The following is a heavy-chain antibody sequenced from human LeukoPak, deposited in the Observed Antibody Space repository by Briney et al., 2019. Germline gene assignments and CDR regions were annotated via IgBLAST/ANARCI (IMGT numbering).Heavy chain of an antibody. D-gene: IGHD5-18*01. CDR3: ARTTEGGYTYDYFYYYYMDV. CDR2: IYYSGST. V-gene: IGHV4-59*01. J-gene: IGHJ6*03. CDR1: GGSFSGYY. Sequence: PSETLSLTCAVYGGSFSGYYWSWIRQPPGKGLEWIGYIYYSGSTNYKSSLKSRVTISVDTSKNQFSLKLSSVTAADTAVYYCARTTEGGYTYDYFYYYYMDVWGKGTTVTISS.